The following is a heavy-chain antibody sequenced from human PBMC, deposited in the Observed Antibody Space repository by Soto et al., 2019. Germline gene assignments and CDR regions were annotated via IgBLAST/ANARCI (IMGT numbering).Heavy chain of an antibody. CDR1: RYTFTVYY. CDR3: ARPAMAVYYYYGMDV. CDR2: INPNSGGT. D-gene: IGHD5-18*01. V-gene: IGHV1-2*04. J-gene: IGHJ6*02. Sequence: GASVKVSCKASRYTFTVYYMHLVRQAPGQGREWMGWINPNSGGTNYAQKFQGWVTMTRDTSISTAYMELSRLRSDDTAVYYCARPAMAVYYYYGMDVWGQGTTVTVSS.